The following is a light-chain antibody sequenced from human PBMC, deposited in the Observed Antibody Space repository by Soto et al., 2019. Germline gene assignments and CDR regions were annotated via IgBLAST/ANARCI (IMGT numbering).Light chain of an antibody. CDR2: SAS. V-gene: IGKV3-20*01. CDR1: QTVTSSY. Sequence: ETVWKKAPGTLSLSPGERATLSCRASQTVTSSYLAWYQQKPGQAPRLLIYSASSRATGIPDRFSGSGSGTDFTLTISRLEPEDFAVYYCQQDGTSPTTFGQGTKVDI. CDR3: QQDGTSPTT. J-gene: IGKJ1*01.